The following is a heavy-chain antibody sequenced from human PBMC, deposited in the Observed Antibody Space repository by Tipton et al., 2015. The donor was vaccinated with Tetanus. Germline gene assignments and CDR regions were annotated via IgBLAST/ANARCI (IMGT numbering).Heavy chain of an antibody. J-gene: IGHJ4*02. D-gene: IGHD2-15*01. Sequence: SGFIFSSYGIHWVRQAPGKGLEWVAVSWYDGTDKYYADSVKGRFTISRDNSKNPLYLQMNSLRAEDTAVYYCAREADCSGGSCFSGAFDNWGQGTQVTVSS. CDR3: AREADCSGGSCFSGAFDN. V-gene: IGHV3-33*01. CDR1: GFIFSSYG. CDR2: SWYDGTDK.